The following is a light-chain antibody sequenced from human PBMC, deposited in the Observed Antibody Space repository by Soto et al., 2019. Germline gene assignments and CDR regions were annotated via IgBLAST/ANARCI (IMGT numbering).Light chain of an antibody. CDR3: QQSYSTPRT. V-gene: IGKV1-39*01. Sequence: DIQMTQSPSSLSASVGDRVTITCRASQTISSYLNWYQQKPGQAPKLLIYAASSLQSGVPSRFSGSASGTDFALTVSSLQPEDFATYYCQQSYSTPRTFGQGIKVEIK. CDR2: AAS. J-gene: IGKJ1*01. CDR1: QTISSY.